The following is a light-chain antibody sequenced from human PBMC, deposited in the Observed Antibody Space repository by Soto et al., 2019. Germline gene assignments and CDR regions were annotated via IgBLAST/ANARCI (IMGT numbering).Light chain of an antibody. CDR3: SQYTSGRDAYA. CDR2: EVS. Sequence: QSALTQPASVSGSPGQSITISCTGTSSDVGSYHYVSWFQQHPGKAPKLIIFEVSDRPSGVSTRFSGSKSGDTASLTISGLQADDEADYYCSQYTSGRDAYAFGGRIKVT. J-gene: IGLJ1*01. V-gene: IGLV2-14*01. CDR1: SSDVGSYHY.